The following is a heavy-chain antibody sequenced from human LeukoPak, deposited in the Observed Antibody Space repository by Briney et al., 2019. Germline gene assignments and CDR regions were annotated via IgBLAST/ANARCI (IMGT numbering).Heavy chain of an antibody. J-gene: IGHJ5*02. CDR3: ARSGLYCSSTSCPRGWFDP. D-gene: IGHD2-2*01. Sequence: ASVKVSCKASGGTFSSYAIGWVRQAPGQGLEWMGGIIPIFGTANYAQKFQGRVTITADESTSTAYMELNSLRSEDTAVYYCARSGLYCSSTSCPRGWFDPWGQGTLVTVSS. CDR2: IIPIFGTA. V-gene: IGHV1-69*13. CDR1: GGTFSSYA.